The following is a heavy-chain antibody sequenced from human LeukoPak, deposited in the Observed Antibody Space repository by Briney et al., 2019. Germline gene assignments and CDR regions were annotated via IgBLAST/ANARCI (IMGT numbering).Heavy chain of an antibody. CDR2: ISSSSSTI. D-gene: IGHD3-3*01. J-gene: IGHJ4*02. V-gene: IGHV3-48*01. CDR1: GFTFSSYS. Sequence: GGSQRLSCAASGFTFSSYSMNWVRQAPGKGLEWVSYISSSSSTIYYADSVKGRFTISRDNAKNSLYLQMNSLRAEDTAVYYCARGPTIFGVVTPDYWGQGTLVTVSS. CDR3: ARGPTIFGVVTPDY.